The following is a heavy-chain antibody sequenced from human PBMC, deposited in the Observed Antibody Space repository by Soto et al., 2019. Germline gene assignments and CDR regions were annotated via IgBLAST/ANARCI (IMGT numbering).Heavy chain of an antibody. CDR2: INPNSGGT. D-gene: IGHD3-10*01. J-gene: IGHJ3*02. Sequence: ASVKVSCKASGYTFTGYYMHWVRQAPGQGLEWMGWINPNSGGTNYAQKFQGWVTMTRDTSISTAYMELSRLRSDDTAVYYCARGRELLWFGELSTRAFDIWGQGIMVTVSS. V-gene: IGHV1-2*04. CDR3: ARGRELLWFGELSTRAFDI. CDR1: GYTFTGYY.